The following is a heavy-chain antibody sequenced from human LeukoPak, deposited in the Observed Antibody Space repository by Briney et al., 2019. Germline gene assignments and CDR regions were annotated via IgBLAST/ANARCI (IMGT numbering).Heavy chain of an antibody. CDR3: ARGLSVGRGVNKLYYFDY. J-gene: IGHJ4*02. CDR1: GFTVSSNY. V-gene: IGHV4-59*02. D-gene: IGHD3-10*01. Sequence: PGGSLRLSCAASGFTVSSNYLSWVRQPPGKGLEWIGTISYSGTTHDNPSLKSRVIISVDTSKKQFSLRLSSVTAADTAAYYCARGLSVGRGVNKLYYFDYWGQGPLVTVSS. CDR2: ISYSGTT.